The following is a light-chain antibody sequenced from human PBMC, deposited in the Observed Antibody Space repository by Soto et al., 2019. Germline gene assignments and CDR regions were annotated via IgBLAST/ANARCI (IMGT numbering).Light chain of an antibody. CDR3: QQYGSSPRT. CDR2: GAS. J-gene: IGKJ1*01. V-gene: IGKV3-20*01. CDR1: QSVSSSY. Sequence: EIVLTQSPGTLSLSPGERATLSCRASQSVSSSYLAWYQQKPGQAPRLLIYGASSRATSIPDRFSGSGSGTDFTLTISRLAPEDFAVYYCQQYGSSPRTFGQGTKVEIK.